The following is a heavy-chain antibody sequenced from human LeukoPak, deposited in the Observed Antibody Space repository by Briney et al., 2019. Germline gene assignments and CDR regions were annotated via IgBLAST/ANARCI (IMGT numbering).Heavy chain of an antibody. Sequence: PGGSLRLSCAASGFTFSSYSMNWVRQAPGKGLEWVSSISSSSSYIYYADSVNGRFTISRDNAKNSLYLQMNSLRAEDTAVYYCARDPRDYDFWSGYFFDYWGQGTLVTVSS. D-gene: IGHD3-3*01. CDR1: GFTFSSYS. V-gene: IGHV3-21*01. CDR2: ISSSSSYI. J-gene: IGHJ4*02. CDR3: ARDPRDYDFWSGYFFDY.